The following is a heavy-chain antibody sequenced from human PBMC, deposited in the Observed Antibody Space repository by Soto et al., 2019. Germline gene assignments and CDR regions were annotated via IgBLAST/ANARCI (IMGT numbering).Heavy chain of an antibody. CDR3: ARAEDDDSYDSSVAWLRAAFDI. D-gene: IGHD3-22*01. V-gene: IGHV1-69*13. Sequence: SVKVSCKASGGTFSSYAISWVRQAPGQGLEWMGGIIPIFGTANYAQKFQGRVTITADESTSTAYMELSSLRSEDTAVYYCARAEDDDSYDSSVAWLRAAFDIWGQGTMVTVSS. CDR2: IIPIFGTA. CDR1: GGTFSSYA. J-gene: IGHJ3*02.